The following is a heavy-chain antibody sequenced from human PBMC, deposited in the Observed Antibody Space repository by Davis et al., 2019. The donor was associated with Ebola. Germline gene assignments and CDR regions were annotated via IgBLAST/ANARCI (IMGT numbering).Heavy chain of an antibody. CDR1: GGTFSNFA. D-gene: IGHD5-12*01. J-gene: IGHJ6*02. V-gene: IGHV1-69*13. CDR3: AFPGGGLGYDFGYFYAMGV. CDR2: IITLFRTP. Sequence: SVQVSCKASGGTFSNFAISWVRQAPGEGLEWMGGIITLFRTPHYVQTFQGRRTITADESTTTAYMELSSLRSNDTAVYYCAFPGGGLGYDFGYFYAMGVWGQGTTVSVSS.